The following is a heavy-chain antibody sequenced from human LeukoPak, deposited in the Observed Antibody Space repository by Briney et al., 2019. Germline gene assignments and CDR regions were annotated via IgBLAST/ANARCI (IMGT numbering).Heavy chain of an antibody. V-gene: IGHV4-59*08. D-gene: IGHD6-13*01. J-gene: IGHJ4*02. CDR2: IYYSGST. CDR1: GGSISNYY. Sequence: PLETLSVTCTVSGGSISNYYWTWIRQPPGKGLEWIGYIYYSGSTNYNPSLKSRVTISLDTSRNQFSLRLTSVTAADTAVYYCARGGTAKGHFDYWGQGTLVTVSS. CDR3: ARGGTAKGHFDY.